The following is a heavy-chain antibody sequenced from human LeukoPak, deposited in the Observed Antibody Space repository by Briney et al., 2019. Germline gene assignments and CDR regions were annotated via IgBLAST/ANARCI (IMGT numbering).Heavy chain of an antibody. Sequence: SETLSLTCTVSGGSISSYYRSWIRQPPGKGLEWIGYIYYSGSTNYNPSLKSRVTISVDTSKNQFSLELSSVTAADAAVYYCARAIRGSGSYRYLDYWGQGTLVTVSS. V-gene: IGHV4-59*01. CDR1: GGSISSYY. CDR2: IYYSGST. D-gene: IGHD3-10*01. CDR3: ARAIRGSGSYRYLDY. J-gene: IGHJ4*02.